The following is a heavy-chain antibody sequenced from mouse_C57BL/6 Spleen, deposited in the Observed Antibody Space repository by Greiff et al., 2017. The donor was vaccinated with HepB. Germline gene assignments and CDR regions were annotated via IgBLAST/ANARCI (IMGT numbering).Heavy chain of an antibody. D-gene: IGHD1-1*01. CDR2: IYPGDGDT. Sequence: QVQLQQSGPELVKPGASVKISCKASGYSFSSSWMNWVKQRPGKGLEWIGRIYPGDGDTNYNGKFKGKATLTADKSSSTAYMQLSSLTSEDSAVYFCARALITTVVAEFAYWGQGTLVTVSA. CDR1: GYSFSSSW. CDR3: ARALITTVVAEFAY. V-gene: IGHV1-82*01. J-gene: IGHJ3*01.